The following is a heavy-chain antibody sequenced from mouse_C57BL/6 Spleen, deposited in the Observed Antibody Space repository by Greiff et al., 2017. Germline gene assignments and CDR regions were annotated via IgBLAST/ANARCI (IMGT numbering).Heavy chain of an antibody. Sequence: QVQLQQPGAELVRPGSSVKLSCKASGYTFTSYWMHWVKQRPIQGLEWIGNIDPSDSETHYNQKFKDKATLTVDKSSSTAYIQLSSLTSEDSAVYYCARGDYDGAYWGQGTLVTVSA. V-gene: IGHV1-52*01. D-gene: IGHD2-4*01. J-gene: IGHJ3*01. CDR3: ARGDYDGAY. CDR2: IDPSDSET. CDR1: GYTFTSYW.